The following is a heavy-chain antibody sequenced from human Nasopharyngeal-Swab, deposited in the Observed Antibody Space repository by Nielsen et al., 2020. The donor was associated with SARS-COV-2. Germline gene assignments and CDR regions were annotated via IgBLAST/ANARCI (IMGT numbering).Heavy chain of an antibody. CDR2: IKTDGPTT. Sequence: GGSLRLSCAASGFTFSTYWMHWVRQAPGKWLVWVSRIKTDGPTTRYADPVQGRFTISRDNAKKTLYLQMNSLRVEDTAVYYCARETGEGGSYYSDYWGQGTLVTVSS. D-gene: IGHD1-14*01. CDR3: ARETGEGGSYYSDY. J-gene: IGHJ4*02. CDR1: GFTFSTYW. V-gene: IGHV3-74*01.